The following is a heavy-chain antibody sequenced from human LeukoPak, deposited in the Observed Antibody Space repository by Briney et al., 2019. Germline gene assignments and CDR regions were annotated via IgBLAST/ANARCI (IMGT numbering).Heavy chain of an antibody. CDR1: GYTFTSYG. CDR2: INAYNGNT. CDR3: ARTRPPPRSCTNGVCYFADYYYYYMDV. J-gene: IGHJ6*03. V-gene: IGHV1-18*01. D-gene: IGHD2-8*01. Sequence: ASVKVSCKASGYTFTSYGISWVRQAPGQGLEWMGWINAYNGNTNYAQKLQGRVTMTTDTSTRTAYMELRSLRSDDTAVYYFARTRPPPRSCTNGVCYFADYYYYYMDVWGKGTTVTVSS.